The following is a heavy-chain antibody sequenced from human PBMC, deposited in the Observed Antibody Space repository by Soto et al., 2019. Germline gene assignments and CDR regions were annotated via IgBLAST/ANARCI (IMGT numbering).Heavy chain of an antibody. CDR3: ARGSRITMVRGVEINEGWFDP. CDR2: ISSNGGST. Sequence: EVQLVESGGGLVQPGGSLRLSCAASGFTFSSYAMHWVRQAPGKGLEYVSAISSNGGSTYYANSVKGRFTISRDNSKNTLYLQMGSLRAEDMAVYYCARGSRITMVRGVEINEGWFDPWGQGTLVTVSS. V-gene: IGHV3-64*01. D-gene: IGHD3-10*01. J-gene: IGHJ5*02. CDR1: GFTFSSYA.